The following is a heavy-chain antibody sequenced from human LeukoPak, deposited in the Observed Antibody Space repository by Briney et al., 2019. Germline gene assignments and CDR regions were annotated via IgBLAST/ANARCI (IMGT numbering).Heavy chain of an antibody. V-gene: IGHV3-23*01. CDR3: AREVAAAGSKYFQH. J-gene: IGHJ1*01. Sequence: GGSLRLSCAASGFNFGEFWMAWVRQTPGKGLEWVSAISGSGGSTYYADSVKGRFTISRDNVKNSLYLQMNSLRAEDTAVYYCAREVAAAGSKYFQHWGQGTLVTVSS. D-gene: IGHD6-13*01. CDR1: GFNFGEFW. CDR2: ISGSGGST.